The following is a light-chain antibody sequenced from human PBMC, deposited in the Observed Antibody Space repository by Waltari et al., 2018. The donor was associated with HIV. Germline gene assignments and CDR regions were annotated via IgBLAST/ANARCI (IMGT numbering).Light chain of an antibody. CDR2: DVT. V-gene: IGLV2-11*01. CDR1: TSAVGGYNY. Sequence: QSALTQPRSVSGSPGQSVTLSCTGTTSAVGGYNYVSWYQHHPGKAPKFMIYDVTKRPSGVPDRFSGSKSGNTASLTISGLQAEDEADYYCCSYAGRYTYVFGTGTKVTVL. CDR3: CSYAGRYTYV. J-gene: IGLJ1*01.